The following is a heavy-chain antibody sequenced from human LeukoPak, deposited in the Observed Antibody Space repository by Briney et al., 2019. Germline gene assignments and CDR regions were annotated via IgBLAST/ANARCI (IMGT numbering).Heavy chain of an antibody. CDR1: GGSISSSSYY. J-gene: IGHJ4*02. Sequence: KPSETLSLTCTVSGGSISSSSYYWGWIRQPPGKGLEWIGSIYYSGSSYYNPSLKSRVTISVDTSKNQFSLKLSSVTAADTAVYYCARPYGSGSYFDYWGQGTLVTVSS. CDR2: IYYSGSS. V-gene: IGHV4-39*07. CDR3: ARPYGSGSYFDY. D-gene: IGHD3-10*01.